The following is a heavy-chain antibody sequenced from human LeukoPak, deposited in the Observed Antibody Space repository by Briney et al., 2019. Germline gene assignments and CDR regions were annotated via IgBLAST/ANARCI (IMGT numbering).Heavy chain of an antibody. V-gene: IGHV1-69*06. Sequence: SVKVSCKASGDTFGTFSFNWVRQAPSEGLEWLGGLTPLAGTPNYAQKFQGRLTISADKSTSTVYMELSRLTSKDTAVYFCAKFWSGYYTDWGQGTLVSVSS. D-gene: IGHD3-3*01. CDR3: AKFWSGYYTD. CDR1: GDTFGTFS. J-gene: IGHJ4*02. CDR2: LTPLAGTP.